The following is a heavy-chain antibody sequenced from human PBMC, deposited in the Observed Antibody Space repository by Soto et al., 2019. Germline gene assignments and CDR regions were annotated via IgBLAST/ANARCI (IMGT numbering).Heavy chain of an antibody. V-gene: IGHV3-43*01. Sequence: EVQLVESGGVVVQPGGSLRLSCAASGFTFDDYTMHWVRQAPGKRLEWVSLISWDGGKTYYADSVKGRFTISRDNSKNSLHLQMNRLTTEDSASYYCAKDRAAVTGAYYYYAMDVWGQGTTVTVSS. CDR3: AKDRAAVTGAYYYYAMDV. D-gene: IGHD6-19*01. CDR1: GFTFDDYT. CDR2: ISWDGGKT. J-gene: IGHJ6*02.